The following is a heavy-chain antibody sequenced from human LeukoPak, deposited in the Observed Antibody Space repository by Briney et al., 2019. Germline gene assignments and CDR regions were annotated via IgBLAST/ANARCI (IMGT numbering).Heavy chain of an antibody. J-gene: IGHJ4*02. V-gene: IGHV1-69*04. Sequence: ASVNVSSKAEGGTFSSYANSWVRQAPGQGLEWMGRIIPIFGIANYAQKFQGRVTITADKSTSTAYMELSSLRSEDTAVYYCARDSDSSGYYYDYWGQGTLVTVSS. CDR1: GGTFSSYA. D-gene: IGHD3-22*01. CDR3: ARDSDSSGYYYDY. CDR2: IIPIFGIA.